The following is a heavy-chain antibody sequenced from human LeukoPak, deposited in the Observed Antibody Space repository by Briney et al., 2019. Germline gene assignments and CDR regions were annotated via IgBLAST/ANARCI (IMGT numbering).Heavy chain of an antibody. J-gene: IGHJ6*02. CDR1: GGSISSSSYC. Sequence: SETLSLTCTVSGGSISSSSYCWGWIRQPPGKGLEWIGSIYYSGSTYYNPSLKSRVTISVDTSKNQFSLKLSSVTAADTAVYYCAREMRWLQFTYYGMDVWGQGTTVTVSS. CDR2: IYYSGST. V-gene: IGHV4-39*02. D-gene: IGHD5-24*01. CDR3: AREMRWLQFTYYGMDV.